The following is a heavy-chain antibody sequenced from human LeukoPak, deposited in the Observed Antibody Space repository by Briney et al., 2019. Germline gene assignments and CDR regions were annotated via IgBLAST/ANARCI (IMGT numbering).Heavy chain of an antibody. D-gene: IGHD6-13*01. CDR3: ARARASGSSSWGDDY. CDR1: GGSTSSYY. Sequence: SETLSLTGTVSGGSTSSYYWSWIRQPPGKGLEWIGYIYYSGSTNYNPSLKSRVTISVDTSKNQFSLQLSSVTAADTAVYYCARARASGSSSWGDDYWGQGTLVTVSS. CDR2: IYYSGST. J-gene: IGHJ4*02. V-gene: IGHV4-59*08.